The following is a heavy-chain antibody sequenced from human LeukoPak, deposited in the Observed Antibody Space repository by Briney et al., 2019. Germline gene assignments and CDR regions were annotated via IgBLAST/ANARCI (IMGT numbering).Heavy chain of an antibody. J-gene: IGHJ4*02. V-gene: IGHV3-48*04. CDR3: ARDHRYAFDN. Sequence: GGSLRLSCAASGFTFSDYSMNWVRQALGKGLEWISYVGISSGNTKYADSVKGRFTISGDSAKNSVFLQMNYLRVEDTAVYYCARDHRYAFDNWGQGTLVTVSS. D-gene: IGHD5-12*01. CDR1: GFTFSDYS. CDR2: VGISSGNT.